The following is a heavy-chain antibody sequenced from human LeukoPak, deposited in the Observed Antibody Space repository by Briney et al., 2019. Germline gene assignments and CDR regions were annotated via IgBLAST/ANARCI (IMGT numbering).Heavy chain of an antibody. CDR1: GGPITITSYY. V-gene: IGHV4-31*03. CDR3: ARLYGSGKNYFDY. D-gene: IGHD3-10*01. CDR2: IYYTGST. Sequence: PSETLSLTCTVSGGPITITSYYWSWIRQQPGQGLEWIGYIYYTGSTYYNPSLKSRVTISVDTSKNQFSLKLSSVTAADTAVYYCARLYGSGKNYFDYWGQGALVTVSS. J-gene: IGHJ4*02.